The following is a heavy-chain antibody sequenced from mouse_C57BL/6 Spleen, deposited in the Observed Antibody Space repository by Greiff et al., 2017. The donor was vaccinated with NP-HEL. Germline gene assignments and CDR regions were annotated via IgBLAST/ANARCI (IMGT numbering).Heavy chain of an antibody. Sequence: EVKLVESGGGLVKPGGSLKLSCAASGFTFSDYGMHWVRQAPEKGLEWVAYISSGSSTIYYADTVKGRFTISRDNAKNTLFLQMTSLRSEDTAMYYCARGGVTTVVARDAMDYWGQGTSVTVSS. J-gene: IGHJ4*01. CDR1: GFTFSDYG. CDR2: ISSGSSTI. V-gene: IGHV5-17*01. CDR3: ARGGVTTVVARDAMDY. D-gene: IGHD1-1*01.